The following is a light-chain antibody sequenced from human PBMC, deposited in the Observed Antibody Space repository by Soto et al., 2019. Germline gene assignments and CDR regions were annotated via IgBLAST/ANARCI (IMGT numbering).Light chain of an antibody. J-gene: IGKJ4*01. CDR2: GSS. CDR1: QSLSDW. Sequence: DIQLTQSPSTLSASVGDRVTITCRASQSLSDWLAWYHQIPGTAPKLMIYGSSSLEDGVPSRFSGSGSGTEFTPTISSLQPDGFATYYCEQYDTYPFTSGGGTKVEIK. CDR3: EQYDTYPFT. V-gene: IGKV1-5*03.